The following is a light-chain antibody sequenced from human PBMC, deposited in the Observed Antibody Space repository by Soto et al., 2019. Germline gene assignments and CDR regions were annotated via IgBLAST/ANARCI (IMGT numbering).Light chain of an antibody. CDR1: QSVSSSY. Sequence: EIVLTQSPGTLSLSPGERATLSCRASQSVSSSYLAWYQQTPRQAPRLLIYGASSRATGITDRFSGSGSGREFTLTISSLEPEDFAVYYCQQYGSSPFTFGPGTKVDIK. CDR2: GAS. CDR3: QQYGSSPFT. V-gene: IGKV3-20*01. J-gene: IGKJ3*01.